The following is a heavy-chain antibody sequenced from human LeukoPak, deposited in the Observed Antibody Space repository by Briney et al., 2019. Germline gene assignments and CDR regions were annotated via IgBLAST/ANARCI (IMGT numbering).Heavy chain of an antibody. CDR1: GGSISSFY. J-gene: IGHJ4*02. Sequence: SETLSLTCAVSGGSISSFYWSWIRQPPGKGLEWFGYVFYTGDTNSNPSLKSRVTMSLDTSKNQLSLRLTSVTAADTAVYYCARHPFATPFDHWGRGTLVTVSS. V-gene: IGHV4-59*08. CDR2: VFYTGDT. CDR3: ARHPFATPFDH. D-gene: IGHD2-15*01.